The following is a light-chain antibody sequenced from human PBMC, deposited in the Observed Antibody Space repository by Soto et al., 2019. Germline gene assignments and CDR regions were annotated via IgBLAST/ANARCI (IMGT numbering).Light chain of an antibody. CDR3: QQYNRLYT. CDR2: NPS. J-gene: IGKJ2*01. V-gene: IGKV1-5*03. Sequence: DIQVTQSPSTLSASVGDRVIITCRASENLNSWLAWYQQKPGKAPKLLIYNPSTLNTGVPSRFSGSSSRTEFTLTISSLHPDDYATYYCQQYNRLYTFGQGTKLDIK. CDR1: ENLNSW.